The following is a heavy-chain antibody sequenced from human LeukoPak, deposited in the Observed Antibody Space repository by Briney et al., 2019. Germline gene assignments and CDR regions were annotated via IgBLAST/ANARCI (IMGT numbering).Heavy chain of an antibody. J-gene: IGHJ5*02. CDR3: AREGLVSWGFDP. Sequence: SETLSLTCTVSGYSISSGYYWGWIRQPPGKGLEWIGNIYHSGSTYYNPSLKSRVTISVDTSKNQFSLKLSSVTAADTAVYYCAREGLVSWGFDPWGQGALVTVSS. CDR1: GYSISSGYY. CDR2: IYHSGST. D-gene: IGHD1-26*01. V-gene: IGHV4-38-2*02.